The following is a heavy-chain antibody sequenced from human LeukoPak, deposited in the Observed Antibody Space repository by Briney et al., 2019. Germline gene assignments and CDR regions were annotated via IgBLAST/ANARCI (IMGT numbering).Heavy chain of an antibody. CDR3: ASRRSGWYYFDY. J-gene: IGHJ4*02. D-gene: IGHD6-19*01. CDR1: GGSVSSTTYY. V-gene: IGHV4-39*01. CDR2: INYSGST. Sequence: KPSETLSLTCTVSGGSVSSTTYYWSWIRQPPGKGLEWIASINYSGSTYYNPSLKSRVTISVDTSENQFSLTLSSVTAADTAVYYCASRRSGWYYFDYWGQGTLVTVSS.